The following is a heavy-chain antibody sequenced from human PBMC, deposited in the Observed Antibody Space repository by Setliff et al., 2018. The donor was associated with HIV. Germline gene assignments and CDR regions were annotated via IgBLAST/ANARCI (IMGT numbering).Heavy chain of an antibody. Sequence: PSETLSLTCAVYGGSFSGYYWSWIRQPPGKGLEWIGEINHSGSTNYNPSLRRRVTILVDTSKNRFSLKLTSVTAADTAVYYCARHYAAPGAFDIWGQGTMVTVSS. V-gene: IGHV4-34*01. CDR2: INHSGST. J-gene: IGHJ3*02. CDR1: GGSFSGYY. CDR3: ARHYAAPGAFDI. D-gene: IGHD3-16*01.